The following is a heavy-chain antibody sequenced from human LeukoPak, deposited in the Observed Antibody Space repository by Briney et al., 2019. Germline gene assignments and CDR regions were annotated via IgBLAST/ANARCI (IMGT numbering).Heavy chain of an antibody. J-gene: IGHJ4*02. CDR1: GGSISSYY. D-gene: IGHD6-19*01. Sequence: SETLSLTCTVSGGSISSYYWTWIRQPPGKGLEWIGYIYYTGATSYNPSLKSRVTISVDTSKKQFSLKLTSVTAADTAVYYCTRYGGSGWVIDNWGQGTLVTVSS. CDR2: IYYTGAT. CDR3: TRYGGSGWVIDN. V-gene: IGHV4-59*08.